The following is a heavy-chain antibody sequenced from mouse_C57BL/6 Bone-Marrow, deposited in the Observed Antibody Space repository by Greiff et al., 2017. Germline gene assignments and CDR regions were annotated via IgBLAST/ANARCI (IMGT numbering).Heavy chain of an antibody. CDR3: ASLYYYFDY. Sequence: QVQLQQPGAELVKPGASVKLSCKASGYTFTSYWMQWVKQRPGQGLEWIGEIDPSDSYTNYNQKFKGKATLTVDTSSSTAYMQLSSLTSDDSAVYYCASLYYYFDYWGQGTTLTVSS. D-gene: IGHD1-1*01. CDR2: IDPSDSYT. CDR1: GYTFTSYW. V-gene: IGHV1-50*01. J-gene: IGHJ2*01.